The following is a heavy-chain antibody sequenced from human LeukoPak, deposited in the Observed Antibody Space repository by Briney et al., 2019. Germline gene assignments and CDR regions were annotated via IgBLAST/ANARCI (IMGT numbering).Heavy chain of an antibody. CDR1: GFTVSSNY. Sequence: PGGSLRLSCAASGFTVSSNYMSWVRQAPGKGLEGVSVIHSGGSTYYADSVKGRFTISRDNSKNTLYLQMNSLRAEDTAVYYCAKGVYSSGLRIWYFDYWGQGTLVTVSS. J-gene: IGHJ4*02. D-gene: IGHD6-19*01. CDR3: AKGVYSSGLRIWYFDY. V-gene: IGHV3-53*01. CDR2: IHSGGST.